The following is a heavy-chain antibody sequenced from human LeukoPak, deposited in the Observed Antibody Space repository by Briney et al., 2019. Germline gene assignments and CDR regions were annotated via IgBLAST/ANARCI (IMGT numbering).Heavy chain of an antibody. Sequence: PGGSLRLSCAASGFTFSTYSMNWVRQAPGRGLEWVSSISSSSAYIYCADSEKDRFTISRDNAKNSLYLQMNSLRVEDTAVYYCARGPRNSSSYQYFQHWGQGTLVTVSS. D-gene: IGHD6-13*01. CDR2: ISSSSAYI. CDR1: GFTFSTYS. J-gene: IGHJ1*01. CDR3: ARGPRNSSSYQYFQH. V-gene: IGHV3-21*01.